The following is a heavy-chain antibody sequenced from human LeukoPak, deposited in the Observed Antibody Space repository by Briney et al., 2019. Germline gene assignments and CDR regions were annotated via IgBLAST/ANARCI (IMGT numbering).Heavy chain of an antibody. CDR2: INTDGSHT. V-gene: IGHV3-74*01. CDR1: GFTFSTYW. J-gene: IGHJ4*02. Sequence: RGSLRLSCAASGFTFSTYWMHWVRQAPGKGLVWVSHINTDGSHTNYADSVKGRFTISRDNAKNTLYLQMNSLRAEDTAVYYCARFTAARPVYWGQGALVTVSS. D-gene: IGHD6-6*01. CDR3: ARFTAARPVY.